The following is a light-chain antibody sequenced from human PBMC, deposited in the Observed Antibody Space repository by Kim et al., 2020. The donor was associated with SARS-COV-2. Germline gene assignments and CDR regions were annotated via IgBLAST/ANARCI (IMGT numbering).Light chain of an antibody. CDR1: QSFLSTSNNENS. V-gene: IGKV4-1*01. CDR2: GAS. CDR3: QQYYTPARI. J-gene: IGKJ1*01. Sequence: AHIKDNSSQSFLSTSNNENSFAWYQKNPGPPLNLLFSGASSGEPGLPARFRGSGFGTVFTLTISSLKTEGVAVYYCQQYYTPARIFGKGTKVDIK.